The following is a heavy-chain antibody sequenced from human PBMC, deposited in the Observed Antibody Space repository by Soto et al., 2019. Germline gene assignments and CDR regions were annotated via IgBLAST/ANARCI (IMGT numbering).Heavy chain of an antibody. CDR2: ISYDGSNK. CDR3: ARDIAARGYFDY. Sequence: GGSLRLSCAASGFTFSSYAMHWVRQAPGKGLEWVAVISYDGSNKYYADSVKGRFTISRDNSKTTLYLQMNSLRAEDTAVYYCARDIAARGYFDYWRQGTLVTVSS. V-gene: IGHV3-30-3*01. D-gene: IGHD6-6*01. CDR1: GFTFSSYA. J-gene: IGHJ4*02.